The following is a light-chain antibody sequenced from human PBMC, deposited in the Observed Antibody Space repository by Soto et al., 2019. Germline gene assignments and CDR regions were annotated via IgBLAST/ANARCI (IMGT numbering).Light chain of an antibody. V-gene: IGKV1-9*01. Sequence: IQLTQSPSSLSASVGDRVTITCRASQGISSYLAWYQQKPGKAPKLLIYAASTLQSGVPSRFCGSGSGTDFTLTISSLQPEDFATYYCQQLNSYPLTFGGGTRWIS. CDR3: QQLNSYPLT. CDR2: AAS. J-gene: IGKJ4*01. CDR1: QGISSY.